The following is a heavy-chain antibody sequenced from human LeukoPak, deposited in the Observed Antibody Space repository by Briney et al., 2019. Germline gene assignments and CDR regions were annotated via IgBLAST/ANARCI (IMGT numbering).Heavy chain of an antibody. Sequence: PGESLKISCKISGYNFTNYWIGWVRQMPGKGLEWMGIIWPPDSATRYSPSFDGHVTISVDKSISTAFLRWSSLKASDTSIYYCARHSSAVTLSDTLHIWGQGTLVTVSS. D-gene: IGHD4-17*01. J-gene: IGHJ3*02. CDR2: IWPPDSAT. CDR1: GYNFTNYW. CDR3: ARHSSAVTLSDTLHI. V-gene: IGHV5-51*01.